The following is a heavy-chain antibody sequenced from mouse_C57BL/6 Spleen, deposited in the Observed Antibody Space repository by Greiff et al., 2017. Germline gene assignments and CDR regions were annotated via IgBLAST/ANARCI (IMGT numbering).Heavy chain of an antibody. CDR1: GYTFTGYW. D-gene: IGHD2-3*01. Sequence: QVQLQQSGTELMKPGASVKLSCKATGYTFTGYWIEWVKQRPGHGLEWIGEILPGSGSTNYNEKFKGKATFTADTASNTAYRQLSSLTTEDSAIYYCARVGYDGYYGYLDYWGQGTTLTVSS. CDR2: ILPGSGST. CDR3: ARVGYDGYYGYLDY. J-gene: IGHJ2*01. V-gene: IGHV1-9*01.